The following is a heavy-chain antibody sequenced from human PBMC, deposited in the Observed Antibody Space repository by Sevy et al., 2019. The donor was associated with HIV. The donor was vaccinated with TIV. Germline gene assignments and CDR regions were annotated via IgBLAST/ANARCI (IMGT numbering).Heavy chain of an antibody. Sequence: GGSLRLSCAASGFTFSAYWMHWVRQAPGKGLVWISRINGDGIITSYADSVKGRFIISRDNTRNTLYLQMNSLRAEDTALYYRVRTVYYEKNDKTTTFYRNFDFWGQGTLVTVSS. V-gene: IGHV3-74*01. CDR1: GFTFSAYW. J-gene: IGHJ4*02. CDR2: INGDGIIT. CDR3: VRTVYYEKNDKTTTFYRNFDF. D-gene: IGHD3-16*01.